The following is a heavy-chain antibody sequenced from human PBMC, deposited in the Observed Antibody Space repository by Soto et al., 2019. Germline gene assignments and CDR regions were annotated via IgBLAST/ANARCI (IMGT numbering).Heavy chain of an antibody. D-gene: IGHD3-16*01. CDR3: ARKMMGSFDS. J-gene: IGHJ4*02. CDR2: INQDGSEK. V-gene: IGHV3-7*03. Sequence: GVSLRLSCVAAGFTFSRFWMNWIRQIPGKGLEWVPIINQDGSEKFYVDSVKGRFTISRDTAKNSLFLQMNSLRAEDTAVYYCARKMMGSFDSWGQGALVTVSS. CDR1: GFTFSRFW.